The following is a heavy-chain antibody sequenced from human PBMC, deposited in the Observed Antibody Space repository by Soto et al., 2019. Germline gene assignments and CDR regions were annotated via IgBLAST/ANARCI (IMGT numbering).Heavy chain of an antibody. V-gene: IGHV5-51*01. CDR3: ARQGYSYALRGDYYGMDV. Sequence: GESLKISCXGSGYSFTSYWIGWVRQMPGKGLEWMGIIYPGDSDTRYSPSFQGQVTISADKSISTAYLQWSSLKASDTAMYYCARQGYSYALRGDYYGMDVWGQGTTVTVSS. D-gene: IGHD5-18*01. J-gene: IGHJ6*02. CDR1: GYSFTSYW. CDR2: IYPGDSDT.